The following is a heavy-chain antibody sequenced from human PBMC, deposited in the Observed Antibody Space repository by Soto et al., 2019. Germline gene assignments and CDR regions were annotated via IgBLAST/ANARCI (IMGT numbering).Heavy chain of an antibody. V-gene: IGHV3-23*01. Sequence: EVQLLESGGGLVQPGGSLRLSCAASGFTFSSYAMRWVRQAPRKGLEWVSAISGSGGSTYYADSVKGRFTISRDNSKNTLYLQMNSLRAEYMAVYYCARLGSGSDYDYWGQGTLVTVSS. D-gene: IGHD1-26*01. J-gene: IGHJ4*02. CDR2: ISGSGGST. CDR1: GFTFSSYA. CDR3: ARLGSGSDYDY.